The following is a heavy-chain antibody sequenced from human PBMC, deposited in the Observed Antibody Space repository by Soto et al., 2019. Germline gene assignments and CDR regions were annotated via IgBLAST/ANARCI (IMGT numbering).Heavy chain of an antibody. CDR1: GYSFTSYW. J-gene: IGHJ4*02. Sequence: PGESLKISCKGSGYSFTSYWIGWVRQMPGKGLEWMGIIYPGDSDTRYSPSFQGQVTISADKSISTAYLQWSSLKASDTAMYYCARIERTTMVRGVPYYFDYWGQGTLVTVSS. CDR3: ARIERTTMVRGVPYYFDY. CDR2: IYPGDSDT. V-gene: IGHV5-51*01. D-gene: IGHD3-10*01.